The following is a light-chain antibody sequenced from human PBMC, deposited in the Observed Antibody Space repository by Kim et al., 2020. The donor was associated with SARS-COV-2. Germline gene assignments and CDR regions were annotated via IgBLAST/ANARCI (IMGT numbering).Light chain of an antibody. CDR1: SLRSYY. V-gene: IGLV3-19*01. CDR3: NSRDSSGNRV. CDR2: GKN. J-gene: IGLJ3*02. Sequence: SSELTQDPAVSVALGQTVRITCQGDSLRSYYASWYQQKPGQAPVLVIYGKNNRPSGIPDRFSGSSSGITASLTITGAQAEDEADYYCNSRDSSGNRVFGGGTQLTVL.